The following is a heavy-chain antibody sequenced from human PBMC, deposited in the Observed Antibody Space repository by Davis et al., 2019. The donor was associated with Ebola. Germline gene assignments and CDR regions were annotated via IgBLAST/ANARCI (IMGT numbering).Heavy chain of an antibody. CDR3: ARVPYGDYGGFSYHAMDV. D-gene: IGHD4-17*01. V-gene: IGHV4-61*08. CDR2: ICYRRSS. CDR1: GDAVSSGDC. Sequence: ESLKISCTVSGDAVSSGDCWSWIRQPPGKELQWIGYICYRRSSNYSPSLKSRVSISLDTSKNQFSLRVTSVTAADTAAYYCARVPYGDYGGFSYHAMDVWGQGTTVTVSS. J-gene: IGHJ6*02.